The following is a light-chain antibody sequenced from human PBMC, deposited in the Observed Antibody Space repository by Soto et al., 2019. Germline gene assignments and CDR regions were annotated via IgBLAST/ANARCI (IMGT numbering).Light chain of an antibody. CDR2: RAS. V-gene: IGKV1-5*03. J-gene: IGKJ1*01. Sequence: DIQMTQSPSTLSASVGDRVTITCRASQSIDIRLAWYQQKPGKAPKLLIHRASRLEEGVSPRFTGSGSGTEFTLTINSLQPDDSATYYCQQYNSYRTFGQGTKVEIK. CDR3: QQYNSYRT. CDR1: QSIDIR.